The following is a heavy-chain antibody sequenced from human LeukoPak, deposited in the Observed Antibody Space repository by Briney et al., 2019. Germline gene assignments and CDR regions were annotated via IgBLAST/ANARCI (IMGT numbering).Heavy chain of an antibody. V-gene: IGHV3-23*01. Sequence: GGSLRLSCAASGFTFSSYAMSWVRQAPGKGLEWVSAISGSGGSTYYADSVKGRFTISGDNSKNTLYLQMNSLRAEDTAVYYCAKELLGYCSSTSCSIFDYWGQGTLVTVSS. CDR1: GFTFSSYA. D-gene: IGHD2-2*01. CDR3: AKELLGYCSSTSCSIFDY. CDR2: ISGSGGST. J-gene: IGHJ4*02.